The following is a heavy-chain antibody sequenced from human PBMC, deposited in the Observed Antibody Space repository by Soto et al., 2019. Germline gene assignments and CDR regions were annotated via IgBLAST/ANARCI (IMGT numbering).Heavy chain of an antibody. CDR2: IYYSGST. CDR3: ARDHPHSYGVYYFDY. Sequence: SETLSLTCTVSGGSISSYYWSWIRQPPGKGLEWIGYIYYSGSTNYNPSLKSRVTISVDTSKNQFSLKVSSVTAADTAVYYCARDHPHSYGVYYFDYWGQGTPVTVS. V-gene: IGHV4-59*01. J-gene: IGHJ4*02. CDR1: GGSISSYY. D-gene: IGHD5-18*01.